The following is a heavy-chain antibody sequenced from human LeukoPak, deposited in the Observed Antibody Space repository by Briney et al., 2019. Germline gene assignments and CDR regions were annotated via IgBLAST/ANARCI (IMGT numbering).Heavy chain of an antibody. CDR2: MYPNGSNT. CDR3: ARGGCYDSSGY. V-gene: IGHV1-8*01. D-gene: IGHD3-22*01. CDR1: GHTLTSYD. Sequence: ASVKLSCKASGHTLTSYDINWVRHATGQGLERMGWMYPNGSNTGYAQKYQGRVTMNRNTSRITAYMELSSLRSDDAVVYYCARGGCYDSSGYWGQGTLVTVSS. J-gene: IGHJ4*02.